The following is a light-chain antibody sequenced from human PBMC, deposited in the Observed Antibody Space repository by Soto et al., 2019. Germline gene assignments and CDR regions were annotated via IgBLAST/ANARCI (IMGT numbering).Light chain of an antibody. Sequence: DIQMTQSPSSLSASVGDRVTITCRASQSISSYLNWYQQKPGKAPKLLIYAASSLQSGVPSRFSGRGSGTDFTLTISSLQPEDFATYYCQRSYSTPIAFGQGTRVEIK. V-gene: IGKV1-39*01. CDR3: QRSYSTPIA. J-gene: IGKJ5*01. CDR1: QSISSY. CDR2: AAS.